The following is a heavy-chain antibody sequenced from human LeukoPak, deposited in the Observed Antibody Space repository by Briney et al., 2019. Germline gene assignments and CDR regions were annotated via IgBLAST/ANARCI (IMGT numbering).Heavy chain of an antibody. CDR3: ARDASRIVGATTDFDY. D-gene: IGHD1-26*01. CDR1: GFTFSNYW. V-gene: IGHV3-7*03. J-gene: IGHJ4*02. CDR2: IKKDGREK. Sequence: GGSLRLSCVASGFTFSNYWVTWVRQAPGKGLEWVANIKKDGREKYYVDSVKGRFTISRDNARNSLYLQMNSLRIEDTAFYYCARDASRIVGATTDFDYWGQGTLVTVSS.